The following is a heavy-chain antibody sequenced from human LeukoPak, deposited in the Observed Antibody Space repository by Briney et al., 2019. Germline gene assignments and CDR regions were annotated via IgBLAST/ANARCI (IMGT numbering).Heavy chain of an antibody. CDR2: IYYSGST. D-gene: IGHD4-17*01. CDR1: GGSISSYY. Sequence: SETLSLTCTVSGGSISSYYWSWIRQPPGKGLEWIGYIYYSGSTNYNPSLKSRVTISVDTSKNQFSLKLSSVTAADTAVYYCASRSYYGDYFDYWGQGTLVTVSP. CDR3: ASRSYYGDYFDY. V-gene: IGHV4-59*01. J-gene: IGHJ4*02.